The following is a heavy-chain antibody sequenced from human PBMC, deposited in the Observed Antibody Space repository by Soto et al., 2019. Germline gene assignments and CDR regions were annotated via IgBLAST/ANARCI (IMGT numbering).Heavy chain of an antibody. D-gene: IGHD3-10*02. Sequence: QVQLVQSGAEVKKPGASVKVSCKASGYTFTNYDIDWVRQAPGQGLEWMGWMNPNSGNTGYAQKLQGRDNRTRETSISTAYMELSNLRYEETAVYYCARAPYVDARNWFDPWGQGPLVTVSS. CDR2: MNPNSGNT. J-gene: IGHJ5*02. CDR3: ARAPYVDARNWFDP. V-gene: IGHV1-8*01. CDR1: GYTFTNYD.